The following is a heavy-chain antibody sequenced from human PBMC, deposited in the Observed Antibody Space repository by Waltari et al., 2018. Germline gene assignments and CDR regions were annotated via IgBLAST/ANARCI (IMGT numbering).Heavy chain of an antibody. CDR2: IYSNGDT. V-gene: IGHV3-66*01. J-gene: IGHJ3*01. CDR3: ATDRSV. CDR1: GFTVGNNY. Sequence: EVQLVESGGGLVQPGGSLRLHCGASGFTVGNNYMSWVRQTPGKGLEGVSLIYSNGDTLYADSVKGRFTISRDSSKNTLYLQMNSLRAEDTAVYYCATDRSVWGQGTVVTVSS.